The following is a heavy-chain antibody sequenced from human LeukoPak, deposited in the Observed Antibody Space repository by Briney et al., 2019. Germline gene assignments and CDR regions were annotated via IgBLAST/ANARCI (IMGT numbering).Heavy chain of an antibody. CDR2: ISSSSSYI. CDR1: GFTFGSYS. D-gene: IGHD6-19*01. V-gene: IGHV3-21*01. CDR3: ARDEAYSSGLVDY. Sequence: GASLRLSCAASGFTFGSYSMNWVRQAPGKGLEWVSSISSSSSYIYYADSVKGRFTISRDNAKNSLYLQMNSLRAEDTAVYYCARDEAYSSGLVDYWGQGTLVTVSS. J-gene: IGHJ4*02.